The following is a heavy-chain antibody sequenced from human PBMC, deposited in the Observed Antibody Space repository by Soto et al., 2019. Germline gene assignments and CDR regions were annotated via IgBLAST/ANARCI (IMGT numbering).Heavy chain of an antibody. J-gene: IGHJ3*01. CDR1: GFTLSMSA. CDR3: AKDRGIIVKAGDAFDV. V-gene: IGHV3-23*01. CDR2: ISDSGDRT. Sequence: EVQLMESGGGLVQPGGSLRLSCAGSGFTLSMSAVSWVRQAPGKGLEWVSYISDSGDRTYYADSVKGRFTISRDRSKKTVSLQMNTLRDEDTALYYCAKDRGIIVKAGDAFDVWGQGTMFTVSS. D-gene: IGHD3-16*02.